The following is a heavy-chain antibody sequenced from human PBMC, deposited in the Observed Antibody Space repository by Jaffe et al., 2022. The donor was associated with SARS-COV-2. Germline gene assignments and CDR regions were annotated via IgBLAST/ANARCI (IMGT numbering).Heavy chain of an antibody. CDR3: ARDMIVAGNLLYWFDP. V-gene: IGHV4-61*02. J-gene: IGHJ5*02. CDR2: IHATGFT. Sequence: QVQLQESGPGLVKPSQTLSLTCTVSGDSITGGDYFWSWIRQPAGKGLEWIGRIHATGFTNYNPSLQSRATVSMDTSKNQFSLKLISVTAADTAMYYCARDMIVAGNLLYWFDPWGRGTLVTVSS. CDR1: GDSITGGDYF. D-gene: IGHD6-19*01.